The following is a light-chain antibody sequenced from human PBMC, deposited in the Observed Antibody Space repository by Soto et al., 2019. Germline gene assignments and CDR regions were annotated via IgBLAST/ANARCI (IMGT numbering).Light chain of an antibody. Sequence: SALTQPPAASGSXGQSVTISCTGTSSDVGGYNYVSWYQQHPGKAPKLMIYEVSKRPSGVPDRFSGSKSGNTASLTVSGLQAEDAADYYCRSYAGSNNLGVFGAGTKVTVL. CDR2: EVS. CDR1: SSDVGGYNY. V-gene: IGLV2-8*01. J-gene: IGLJ2*01. CDR3: RSYAGSNNLGV.